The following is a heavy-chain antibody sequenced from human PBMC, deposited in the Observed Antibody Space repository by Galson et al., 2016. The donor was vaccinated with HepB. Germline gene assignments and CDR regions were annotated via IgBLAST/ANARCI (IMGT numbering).Heavy chain of an antibody. J-gene: IGHJ3*01. V-gene: IGHV4-59*01. CDR2: SHYSGAT. D-gene: IGHD3-16*01. CDR1: GGSISTYY. Sequence: LSLTCTVSGGSISTYYWSWIRQPPGEGLEWIAFSHYSGATSYSPSLNSRVTISVDTSKNQFSLRLRSVTAADAAVYYCARNAPKLGLTDAFDVWGQGAMVTVSS. CDR3: ARNAPKLGLTDAFDV.